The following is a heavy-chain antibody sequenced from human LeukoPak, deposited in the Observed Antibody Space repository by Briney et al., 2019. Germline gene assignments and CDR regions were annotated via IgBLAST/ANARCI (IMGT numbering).Heavy chain of an antibody. D-gene: IGHD5-18*01. V-gene: IGHV1-69*10. CDR2: IIPIFGIA. Sequence: SVKVSCKASGGTFSSYAISWVRQAPGQGLEWMGGIIPIFGIANYAQKFQGRVTITADKSTSTAYMELSSLRSEDTAVYYCASALGYSYVNFDYWGQGTLVTVSS. CDR3: ASALGYSYVNFDY. CDR1: GGTFSSYA. J-gene: IGHJ4*02.